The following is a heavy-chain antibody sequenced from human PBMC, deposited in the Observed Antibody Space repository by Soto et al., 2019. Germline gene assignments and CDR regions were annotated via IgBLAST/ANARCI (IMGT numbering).Heavy chain of an antibody. D-gene: IGHD2-8*01. Sequence: QVQLVQSGTEVKKPGASVKVSCKASGYTFKNYGITWVRQAPGQGLERMGWVSAYNRNTNYAQNFEDRVTMTADTSTNTAYMELRSLRSDDTAIYYCARERLYETLRYRGQGTLFTVSS. V-gene: IGHV1-18*01. J-gene: IGHJ4*02. CDR3: ARERLYETLRY. CDR1: GYTFKNYG. CDR2: VSAYNRNT.